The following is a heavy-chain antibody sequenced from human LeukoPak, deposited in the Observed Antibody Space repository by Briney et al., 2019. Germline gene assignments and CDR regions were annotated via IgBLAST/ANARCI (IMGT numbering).Heavy chain of an antibody. Sequence: SETLSLTCAVYGGSFSGYYWSWIRQPPGKGLEWIGEINHSGSTNYNPSLKGRVTISVDTSKNQFSLKLSSVTAADTAVYYCATSSGIAVSYFDYWGQGTLVTVSS. CDR3: ATSSGIAVSYFDY. J-gene: IGHJ4*02. V-gene: IGHV4-34*01. D-gene: IGHD6-19*01. CDR2: INHSGST. CDR1: GGSFSGYY.